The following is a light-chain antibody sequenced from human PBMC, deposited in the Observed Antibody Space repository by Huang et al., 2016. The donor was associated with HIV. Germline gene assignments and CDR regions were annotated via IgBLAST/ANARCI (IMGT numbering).Light chain of an antibody. V-gene: IGKV1-33*01. CDR3: QQYENLHT. J-gene: IGKJ2*01. Sequence: DIQMTQSPSSLSASVGDRVTFTCQASQDISNYLHWYQQKPGKAPKLLIDDASNLETGVPSRFSGSGSGTDFTLIISSLQPEDIATYYCQQYENLHTFGQGTKLEIK. CDR1: QDISNY. CDR2: DAS.